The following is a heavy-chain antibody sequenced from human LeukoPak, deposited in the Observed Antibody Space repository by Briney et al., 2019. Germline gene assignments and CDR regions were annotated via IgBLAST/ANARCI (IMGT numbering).Heavy chain of an antibody. CDR3: ARPVIGDCNGYHLGTYAS. V-gene: IGHV3-21*04. J-gene: IGHJ5*02. CDR1: VFTFSNYG. Sequence: GGSLRLSCEASVFTFSNYGMNWVRQAPGKGLEWVSFTDSSGNYTYYGDEVKSSFTVSRESCKNSLYLNANSLRAEDTAVYCCARPVIGDCNGYHLGTYASWGQGTLVTVSS. CDR2: TDSSGNYT. D-gene: IGHD3-22*01.